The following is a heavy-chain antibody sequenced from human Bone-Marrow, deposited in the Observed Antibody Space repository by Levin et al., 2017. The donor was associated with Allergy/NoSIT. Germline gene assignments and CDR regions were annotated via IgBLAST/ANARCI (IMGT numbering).Heavy chain of an antibody. CDR3: ARQPEYSNSNYYYYGLDV. CDR1: GFTFRSYS. J-gene: IGHJ6*02. Sequence: GGSLRLSCAASGFTFRSYSINWVRQAPGKGLEWLSYISSSAIIIHYADSVKGRFTISRDNAKNSLYLQMNSLRAEDTAVYYSARQPEYSNSNYYYYGLDVWGQGTTVTVSS. D-gene: IGHD6-6*01. CDR2: ISSSAIII. V-gene: IGHV3-48*01.